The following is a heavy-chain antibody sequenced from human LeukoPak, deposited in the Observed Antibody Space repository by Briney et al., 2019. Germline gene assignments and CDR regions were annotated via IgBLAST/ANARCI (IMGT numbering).Heavy chain of an antibody. CDR1: GFSFSTYS. V-gene: IGHV3-74*01. CDR3: ARDIYSIAE. J-gene: IGHJ4*02. Sequence: GGSLRLSCTASGFSFSTYSMTWVRQAPGKGLVWVSLIHSDGGTTNYADSVKGRFTMSRDNAKNMVYLQMNSLRVEDTAVYYCARDIYSIAEWGQGTLVIVSS. CDR2: IHSDGGTT. D-gene: IGHD1-26*01.